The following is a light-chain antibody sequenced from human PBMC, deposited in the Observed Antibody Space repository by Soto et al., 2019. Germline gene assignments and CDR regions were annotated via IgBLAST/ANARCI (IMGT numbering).Light chain of an antibody. V-gene: IGKV3-20*01. CDR1: QGISDY. J-gene: IGKJ1*01. CDR3: QQCVTSPWT. CDR2: GAS. Sequence: EVMLTQSPATLSLSLGERATLSCRASQGISDYLAWYQQKPGQAPRLLISGASSRATGIPDRFSGSGSGTDFTLTISRLEPEDSAVYYCQQCVTSPWTFGHGTKVAIK.